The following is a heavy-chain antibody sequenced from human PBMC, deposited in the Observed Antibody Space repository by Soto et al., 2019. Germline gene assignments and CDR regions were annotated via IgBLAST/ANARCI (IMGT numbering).Heavy chain of an antibody. J-gene: IGHJ4*02. CDR1: GYTFTNYG. V-gene: IGHV1-18*01. D-gene: IGHD3-10*01. CDR3: ARDRQNYGSFDY. Sequence: QVQLVQSGAEVKKPGASVKVSCTASGYTFTNYGISWVRQAPGQGLEWMGWISGYNGITNIAQNFQGRVTMTTDTSTSTADMELRSLRSDDTAVYFCARDRQNYGSFDYWGQGSLVTVSS. CDR2: ISGYNGIT.